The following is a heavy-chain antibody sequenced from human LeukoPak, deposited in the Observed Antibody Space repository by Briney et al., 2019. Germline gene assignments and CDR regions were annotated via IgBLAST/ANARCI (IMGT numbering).Heavy chain of an antibody. V-gene: IGHV1-18*01. J-gene: IGHJ6*03. CDR1: GYTFTNYG. CDR2: ISAYNGNT. Sequence: ASVKVSCKASGYTFTNYGISWVRQAPGQGLEWMGWISAYNGNTNYAQKLQGRVTMTTDTSTSTAYMELRSLRSDDTAVYYCARATTVTTPYYYYMDVWGKGTTVTVSS. D-gene: IGHD4-17*01. CDR3: ARATTVTTPYYYYMDV.